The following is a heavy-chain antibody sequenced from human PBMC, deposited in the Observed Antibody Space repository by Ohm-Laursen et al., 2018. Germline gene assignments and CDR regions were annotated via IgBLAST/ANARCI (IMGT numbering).Heavy chain of an antibody. CDR2: INPNSGGT. V-gene: IGHV1-2*02. J-gene: IGHJ4*02. CDR3: ARDSKDTGSLYYFDY. Sequence: ASVKVSCKASGYTFTSYYMHWVRQAPGQGLEWMGWINPNSGGTNYAQKFQGRVTMTVDMSISTAYMELSRLRSDDTAVYYCARDSKDTGSLYYFDYWGQGTLVTVSS. CDR1: GYTFTSYY. D-gene: IGHD1-26*01.